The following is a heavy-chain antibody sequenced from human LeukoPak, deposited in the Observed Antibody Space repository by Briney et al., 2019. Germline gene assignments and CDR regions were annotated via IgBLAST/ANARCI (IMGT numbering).Heavy chain of an antibody. CDR2: ISYDGSNK. CDR1: GFTFSSYA. Sequence: GGSLRLSCAASGFTFSSYAMHWVRQAPGKGLEWVAVISYDGSNKYYADSEKGRFTISRDNSKNTLYLQMNSLRAEDTAVYYCARSGVYCSSTSCQTTFDYWGQGTLVTVSS. CDR3: ARSGVYCSSTSCQTTFDY. D-gene: IGHD2-2*01. V-gene: IGHV3-30-3*01. J-gene: IGHJ4*02.